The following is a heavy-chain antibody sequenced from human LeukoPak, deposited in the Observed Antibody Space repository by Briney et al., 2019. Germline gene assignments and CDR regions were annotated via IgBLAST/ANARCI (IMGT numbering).Heavy chain of an antibody. CDR1: GGSISSGDYY. D-gene: IGHD4-17*01. Sequence: SETLSLTCTVSGGSISSGDYYWSWIRQHPGKRLEWIGDIYYSGSTYYNPSLKSRLTISVDTSKNQFSLKLSSVTAADTAVYYCARAYGDYPLNNWFDPWGQGTLVTVSS. CDR3: ARAYGDYPLNNWFDP. V-gene: IGHV4-31*03. CDR2: IYYSGST. J-gene: IGHJ5*02.